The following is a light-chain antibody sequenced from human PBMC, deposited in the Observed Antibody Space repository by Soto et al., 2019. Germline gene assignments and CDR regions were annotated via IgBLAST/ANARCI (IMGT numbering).Light chain of an antibody. CDR3: QQSNSRPPT. Sequence: DIVLTQSPATLSLSPGERATLSCRASQSVSSSYLAWYQQKPGQAPRLLIYGASSRATGIPDRFSGSGSGTDFTLTISSLQPEDFATYYCQQSNSRPPTFGQGTKVDIK. CDR2: GAS. J-gene: IGKJ1*01. V-gene: IGKV3D-20*02. CDR1: QSVSSSY.